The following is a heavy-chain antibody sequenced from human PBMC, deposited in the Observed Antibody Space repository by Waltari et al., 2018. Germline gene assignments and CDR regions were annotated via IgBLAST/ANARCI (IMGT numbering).Heavy chain of an antibody. CDR3: ARGYGSGIRAYYYYYGMDV. J-gene: IGHJ6*02. V-gene: IGHV4-34*01. CDR2: INHSGST. D-gene: IGHD3-10*01. CDR1: GGSFSGYY. Sequence: QVQLQQWGAGLLKPSETLSLTCAVYGGSFSGYYWRWFRPPPGKGLEWIGEINHSGSTNYNPSLKSRVTISVDTSKNQFSLKLSSVTAADTAVYYCARGYGSGIRAYYYYYGMDVWGQGTTVTVSS.